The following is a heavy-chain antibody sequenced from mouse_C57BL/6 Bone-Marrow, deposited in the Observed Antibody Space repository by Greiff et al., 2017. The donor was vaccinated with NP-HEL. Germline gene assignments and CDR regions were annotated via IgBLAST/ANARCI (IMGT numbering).Heavy chain of an antibody. CDR1: GYEFSSSW. V-gene: IGHV1-82*01. CDR3: ARPYGSS. J-gene: IGHJ2*01. CDR2: IYPGDGDT. Sequence: QVQLQQSGPELVQPGASVKISCKASGYEFSSSWMNWVKQRPGKGLEWIGRIYPGDGDTNYNGKFKGKATLTADKSASTAYMQRSSLTSEDSAVYFCARPYGSSWGQGTTLTVSS. D-gene: IGHD1-1*01.